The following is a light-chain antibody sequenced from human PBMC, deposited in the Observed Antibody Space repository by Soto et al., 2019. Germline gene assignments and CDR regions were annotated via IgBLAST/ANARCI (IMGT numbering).Light chain of an antibody. Sequence: QSVLTQPPSASGTPGQRVTISCSGSRSDIGSNTVYWYQQLPGTAPKLLIYRNNERPSGVPDRFSGSKSGTSASLAISGLQFEDEADYYCAAWDDRLNGYVFGTGTKLTVL. CDR2: RNN. CDR3: AAWDDRLNGYV. V-gene: IGLV1-44*01. J-gene: IGLJ1*01. CDR1: RSDIGSNT.